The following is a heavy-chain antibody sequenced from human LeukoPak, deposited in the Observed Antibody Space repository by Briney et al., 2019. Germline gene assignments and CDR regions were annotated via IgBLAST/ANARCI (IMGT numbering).Heavy chain of an antibody. CDR2: IKQDGSEK. CDR3: ARGGTIYYYGMDV. J-gene: IGHJ6*02. CDR1: GFTFSSYW. D-gene: IGHD1-1*01. V-gene: IGHV3-7*03. Sequence: GGSLRLSCAASGFTFSSYWMSWVRQAPGKGLEWVANIKQDGSEKYYVDSVKGRFTLSRDNAKNSLYLQMNSLRAEDTAVYYCARGGTIYYYGMDVWGQGTTVTVSS.